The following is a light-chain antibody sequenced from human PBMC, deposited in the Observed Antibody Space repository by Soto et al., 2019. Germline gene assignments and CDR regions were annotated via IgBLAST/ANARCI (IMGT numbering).Light chain of an antibody. J-gene: IGKJ2*01. V-gene: IGKV1-39*01. CDR2: AAS. CDR3: QQSYSTPYT. Sequence: DIQMTQSPSSLSASVGDRVTITCRASQSISSYLNWYQQKPGKDPKLLIYAASSMPTGVPERFSGSGSGTDFTLTISSLQPEDFATYYCQQSYSTPYTFGQGTKLEIK. CDR1: QSISSY.